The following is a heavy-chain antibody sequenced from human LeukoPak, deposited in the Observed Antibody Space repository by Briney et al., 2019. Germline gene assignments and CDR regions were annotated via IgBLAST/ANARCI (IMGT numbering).Heavy chain of an antibody. V-gene: IGHV1-18*01. CDR2: ISAYNGNT. D-gene: IGHD4-17*01. Sequence: ASVKVSCKASGYTLTSFGLSWVRQAPGQGLEWMGWISAYNGNTNYAQKLQGRVTMTTDTSTSTAYMELRSLRSDDTAVYYCARDQDGDYRDFDYWGQGTLVTVSS. J-gene: IGHJ4*02. CDR1: GYTLTSFG. CDR3: ARDQDGDYRDFDY.